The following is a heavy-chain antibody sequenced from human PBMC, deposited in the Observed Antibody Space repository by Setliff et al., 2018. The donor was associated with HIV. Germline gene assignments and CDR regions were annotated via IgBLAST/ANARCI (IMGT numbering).Heavy chain of an antibody. V-gene: IGHV1-18*01. CDR3: AREIGDYYDSSGYYPPTDYYYGMDV. D-gene: IGHD3-22*01. CDR2: LSAYNGNT. CDR1: GYTFTSYD. Sequence: ASVKVSCKASGYTFTSYDISWVRQAPGQGLEWMGWLSAYNGNTNYAQKLQGRVTMTTDTSTSTAYMELRSLRSDDTAVYYCAREIGDYYDSSGYYPPTDYYYGMDVWGQGTTVTVSS. J-gene: IGHJ6*02.